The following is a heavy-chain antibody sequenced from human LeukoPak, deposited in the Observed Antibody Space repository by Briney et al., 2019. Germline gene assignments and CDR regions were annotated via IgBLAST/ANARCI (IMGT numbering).Heavy chain of an antibody. CDR2: IYYSGST. D-gene: IGHD3-22*01. V-gene: IGHV4-59*01. Sequence: SETLSLTCTVSGGSISSYYWSRIRQPPGKGLEWIGYIYYSGSTNYNPSPKSRVTISVDTSKNQFSLKLSSVTAADTAVYYCARTPDVFYDSSGYVDYWGQGTLVTVSS. CDR1: GGSISSYY. J-gene: IGHJ4*02. CDR3: ARTPDVFYDSSGYVDY.